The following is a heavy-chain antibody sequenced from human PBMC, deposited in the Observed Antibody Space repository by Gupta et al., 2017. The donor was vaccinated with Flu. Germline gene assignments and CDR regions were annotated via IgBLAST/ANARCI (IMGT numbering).Heavy chain of an antibody. CDR2: IISKNYGGAT. V-gene: IGHV3-49*04. CDR3: TRLYWNYARNYFDY. J-gene: IGHJ4*02. CDR1: GFAFGDYA. D-gene: IGHD1-7*01. Sequence: EVQLVDSGGGLVQPGRSLRLSCTASGFAFGDYAINWVRQAPGKGLEWVGCIISKNYGGATEYAASVKGRFTVSRDDSKSIAYLQMNSLKTEDTAIYYCTRLYWNYARNYFDYWGQGTLVTVSS.